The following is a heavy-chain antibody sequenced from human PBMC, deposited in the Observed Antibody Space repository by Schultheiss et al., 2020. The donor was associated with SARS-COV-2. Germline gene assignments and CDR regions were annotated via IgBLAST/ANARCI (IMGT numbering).Heavy chain of an antibody. CDR3: ATYGSGSINFPRP. CDR2: INPNSGGT. J-gene: IGHJ5*02. CDR1: GHTFTGYY. D-gene: IGHD3-10*01. Sequence: ASVKVSCKASGHTFTGYYMHWVRQAPGQGLEWMGRINPNSGGTNYAQKFQGRVTMTRDTSISTAYMELSRLRSDDTAVYYCATYGSGSINFPRPCGQGTLVTVSS. V-gene: IGHV1-2*06.